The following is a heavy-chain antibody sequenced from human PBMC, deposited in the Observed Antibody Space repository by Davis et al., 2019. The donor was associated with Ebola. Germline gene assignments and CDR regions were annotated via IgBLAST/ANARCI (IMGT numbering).Heavy chain of an antibody. CDR2: IHHGGTV. CDR1: QYSIDSAYF. CDR3: ASVLRYVGGYYIDF. J-gene: IGHJ4*02. V-gene: IGHV4-38-2*01. Sequence: ESLKISCSVSQYSIDSAYFWGWLRQTPGKGLEWLATIHHGGTVFYNPSLKSRVTISVDTSKNQFSLKMDSVTAADTAVYYCASVLRYVGGYYIDFWGQGT. D-gene: IGHD3-10*02.